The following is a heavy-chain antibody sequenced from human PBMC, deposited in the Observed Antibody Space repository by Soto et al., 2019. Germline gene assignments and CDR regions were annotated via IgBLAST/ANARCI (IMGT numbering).Heavy chain of an antibody. CDR1: GFTFSSYS. J-gene: IGHJ4*02. D-gene: IGHD3-22*01. V-gene: IGHV3-21*01. CDR3: ARVGRSYYDSSVPWDY. CDR2: ISSSSSYI. Sequence: GGSLRLSCAASGFTFSSYSMNWVRQAPGKGLEWVSSISSSSSYIYYADSVKGRFAISRDNAKNSLYLQMNSLRAEDTAVYYCARVGRSYYDSSVPWDYWGQGTLVTVSS.